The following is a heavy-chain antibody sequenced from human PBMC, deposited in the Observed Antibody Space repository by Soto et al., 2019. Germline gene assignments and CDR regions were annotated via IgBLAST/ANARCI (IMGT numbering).Heavy chain of an antibody. V-gene: IGHV3-9*01. J-gene: IGHJ4*02. Sequence: EVQLVESGGGWVQPGRSLRLSCAASGFTFDVYAMHWVRQDPGKGLEWVSGINYNSGSVGYADSVKGRFTISRDNAKNSLHLQMNSLRAEDTAVYYCAKDISLRGWVYLVVEYWGQGTLVTVSP. D-gene: IGHD6-13*01. CDR1: GFTFDVYA. CDR2: INYNSGSV. CDR3: AKDISLRGWVYLVVEY.